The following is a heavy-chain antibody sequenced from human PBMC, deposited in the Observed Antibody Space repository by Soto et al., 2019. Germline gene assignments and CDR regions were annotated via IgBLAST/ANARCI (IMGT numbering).Heavy chain of an antibody. Sequence: QVQLVVSGGGVVQPGRSLRLSCAASGFTFSSYGKHWVRQAPGKGLEWVAVISYDGSNKYYADSVKGRFTISRDNSKNTLYLLMNSLRAEDTAVYYCAQESPSWELLLDYWGPGTLVTVSS. V-gene: IGHV3-30*18. CDR3: AQESPSWELLLDY. CDR2: ISYDGSNK. D-gene: IGHD1-26*01. J-gene: IGHJ4*02. CDR1: GFTFSSYG.